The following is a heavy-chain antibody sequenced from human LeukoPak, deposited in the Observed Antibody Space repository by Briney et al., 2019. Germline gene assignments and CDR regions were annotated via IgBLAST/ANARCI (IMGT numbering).Heavy chain of an antibody. J-gene: IGHJ3*02. CDR3: ARRGENWGIAFDI. Sequence: SETLSLTCTVSGGSISTSSYYWGWIRQPPGKGLEWIASIYYSGNTYYNPSLKSRVAISIDTSKNQFSLKLSSVTAADTAVYYCARRGENWGIAFDIWGQATMVTVSS. CDR1: GGSISTSSYY. V-gene: IGHV4-39*01. D-gene: IGHD3-16*01. CDR2: IYYSGNT.